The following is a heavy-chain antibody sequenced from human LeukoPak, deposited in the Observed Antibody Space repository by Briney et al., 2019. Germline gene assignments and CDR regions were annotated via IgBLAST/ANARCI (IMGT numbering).Heavy chain of an antibody. CDR2: IRSKAYGGTT. J-gene: IGHJ6*03. V-gene: IGHV3-49*04. Sequence: SLRLSCTASGFTFGDYAMSWVRQAPGKGLEWVGFIRSKAYGGTTEYAASVKGRFTISRDDSKSIAYLQMNSLKTEDTAVYYCTRAASSGPLFTYHMDVWGKGTTVTVSS. CDR1: GFTFGDYA. D-gene: IGHD3-22*01. CDR3: TRAASSGPLFTYHMDV.